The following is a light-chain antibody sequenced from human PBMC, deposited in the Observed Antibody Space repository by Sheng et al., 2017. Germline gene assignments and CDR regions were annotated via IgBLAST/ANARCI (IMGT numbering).Light chain of an antibody. CDR2: DAS. CDR3: QQYDNLPLT. Sequence: DIQMTQSPSTLSPSVGDRVTITCRASQTISTWLAWYQQKPGTAPKLLIYDASNLETGVPSRFSGSGSGTDFTFTISSLQPEDIATYYCQQYDNLPLTFGPGTKVDIK. CDR1: QTISTW. J-gene: IGKJ3*01. V-gene: IGKV1-33*01.